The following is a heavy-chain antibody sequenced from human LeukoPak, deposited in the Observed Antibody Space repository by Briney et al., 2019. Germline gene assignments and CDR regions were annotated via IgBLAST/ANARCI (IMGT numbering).Heavy chain of an antibody. D-gene: IGHD6-19*01. CDR3: ARDHPYSSGWYGRVEALDL. CDR1: GFIFTGYY. V-gene: IGHV1-2*02. J-gene: IGHJ3*01. CDR2: INANSGGT. Sequence: GASVKVSCKASGFIFTGYYMHWVRQAPGQRLEWMGCINANSGGTNYAQKFQGRVTMTRDTSISTAYMDLSRLRSDDTAVYYCARDHPYSSGWYGRVEALDLWGQGTTVTVSS.